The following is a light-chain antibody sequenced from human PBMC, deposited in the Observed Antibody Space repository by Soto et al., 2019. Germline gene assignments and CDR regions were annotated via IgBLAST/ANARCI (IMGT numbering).Light chain of an antibody. V-gene: IGKV1-9*01. CDR3: QQYNILST. Sequence: DIQMTQSPSFLSASVGDRVTITCRASQGISSYLAWYQQKPGKAPKLLIYDASTLESGVPTRFSGSGSGTEFTLTISSLHPDDFATYYCQQYNILSTFGQGTKVDIK. CDR1: QGISSY. CDR2: DAS. J-gene: IGKJ1*01.